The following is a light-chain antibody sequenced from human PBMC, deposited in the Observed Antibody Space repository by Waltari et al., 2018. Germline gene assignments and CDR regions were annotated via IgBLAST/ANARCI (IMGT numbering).Light chain of an antibody. Sequence: QLVLTQSPSASASLGASVKLTCTLSSGHSTNILAWLQQQPEKGTRYLMNVNSDGSHNKGVGIPDRFSGSSSGAERYRTISSLQAEDEADYYCQTGGHGTWVFGGGTRLTVL. CDR2: VNSDGSH. J-gene: IGLJ3*02. CDR1: SGHSTNI. CDR3: QTGGHGTWV. V-gene: IGLV4-69*01.